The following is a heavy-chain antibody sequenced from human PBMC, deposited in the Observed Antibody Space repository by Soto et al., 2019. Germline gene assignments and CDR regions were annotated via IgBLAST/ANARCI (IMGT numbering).Heavy chain of an antibody. CDR2: IYSCGST. V-gene: IGHV3-66*01. J-gene: IGHJ3*02. Sequence: PGGSLRLSCAASGFTVSSNYMSWVRQAPGKGLEWVSVIYSCGSTYYADSVKGRFTISRDNSKNTLYLQMNSLRAEDTAVYYCARDLKLDRAFDIWGQGTMVTVSS. CDR3: ARDLKLDRAFDI. CDR1: GFTVSSNY. D-gene: IGHD2-2*03.